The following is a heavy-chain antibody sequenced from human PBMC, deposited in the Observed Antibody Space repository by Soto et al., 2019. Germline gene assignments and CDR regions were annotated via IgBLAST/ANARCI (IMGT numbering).Heavy chain of an antibody. V-gene: IGHV1-69*13. CDR3: ARDGAMYYYDRSGYYPYGMDV. CDR1: GGTFSSYA. D-gene: IGHD3-22*01. Sequence: SVKVSCKASGGTFSSYAISWVRQAPGQGLEWMGGIIPIFGTANYAQKFQGRVTITADESTSTAYMELSSLRSEDTAVYYCARDGAMYYYDRSGYYPYGMDVWGQGTTVTVSS. J-gene: IGHJ6*02. CDR2: IIPIFGTA.